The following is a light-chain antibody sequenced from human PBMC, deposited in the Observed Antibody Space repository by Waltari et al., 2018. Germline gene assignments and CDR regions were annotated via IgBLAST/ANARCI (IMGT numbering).Light chain of an antibody. Sequence: QSALTQPASVSGSPGQSIAISCTGTTSDIGYNKFVSWSQQNPGKPPNLLIYDVPGRPSGVSDRFSGSKYGNTASLTISGLQAEDEADYYCSSYTSSRTLIFGGGTKVTV. CDR2: DVP. V-gene: IGLV2-14*01. J-gene: IGLJ2*01. CDR3: SSYTSSRTLI. CDR1: TSDIGYNKF.